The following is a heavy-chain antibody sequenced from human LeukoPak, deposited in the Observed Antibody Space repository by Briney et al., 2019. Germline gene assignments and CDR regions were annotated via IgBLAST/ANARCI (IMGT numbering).Heavy chain of an antibody. Sequence: GGSLRLSCAASGFTFDDYAMTWVRQAPGKGLEWVSGISWNSGSIGYADSVKGRFTISRDNAKNSLYLQMNSLRAEDTALYYCAKGPSGYLSWFDPWGQGTLVTVSS. CDR2: ISWNSGSI. V-gene: IGHV3-9*01. CDR1: GFTFDDYA. D-gene: IGHD3-9*01. J-gene: IGHJ5*02. CDR3: AKGPSGYLSWFDP.